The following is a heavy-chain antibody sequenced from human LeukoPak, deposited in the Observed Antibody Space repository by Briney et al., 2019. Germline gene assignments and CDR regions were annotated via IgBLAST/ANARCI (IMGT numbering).Heavy chain of an antibody. CDR2: ITSSSNYI. CDR3: ARDLGSYYGDAFDI. V-gene: IGHV3-21*01. D-gene: IGHD1-26*01. CDR1: GFTFSSYN. J-gene: IGHJ3*02. Sequence: GGSLRLSCAASGFTFSSYNMNWVRQAPGKGLEWVSSITSSSNYIYYADSVKGRFTISRDNAKNSLYLQMNSLRAEDTAVYYCARDLGSYYGDAFDIWGQGTMVTVSS.